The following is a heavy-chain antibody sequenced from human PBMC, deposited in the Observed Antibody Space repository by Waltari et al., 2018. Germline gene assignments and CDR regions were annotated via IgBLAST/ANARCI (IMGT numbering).Heavy chain of an antibody. CDR1: GDAFTNYG. Sequence: QVQLVQSGAEVKKPGASVKVSCKASGDAFTNYGIGWVRQAPGQGLEWMGWISTYNGQTKYTQKCQGRVTMTTDTATSTVHLDLRSLKADDTAVYYCARISTGYTRGFFNFWGQGTLVTVSS. V-gene: IGHV1-18*01. CDR2: ISTYNGQT. D-gene: IGHD2-8*02. CDR3: ARISTGYTRGFFNF. J-gene: IGHJ4*02.